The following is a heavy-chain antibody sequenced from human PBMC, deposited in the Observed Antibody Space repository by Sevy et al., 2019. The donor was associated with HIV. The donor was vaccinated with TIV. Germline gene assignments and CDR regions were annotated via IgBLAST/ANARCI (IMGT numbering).Heavy chain of an antibody. D-gene: IGHD1-1*01. CDR3: AKRGGQYDLGMDV. V-gene: IGHV3-48*03. CDR2: ISTSGSSR. J-gene: IGHJ6*02. Sequence: GGSLRLSCAASGFIFSSFEMNWVRQAPGKGLEWVSSISTSGSSRYYEDSVKGRVTISRDNAKKSLYLQMNSLRAEDTAIYFCAKRGGQYDLGMDVWGQGTTVTVSS. CDR1: GFIFSSFE.